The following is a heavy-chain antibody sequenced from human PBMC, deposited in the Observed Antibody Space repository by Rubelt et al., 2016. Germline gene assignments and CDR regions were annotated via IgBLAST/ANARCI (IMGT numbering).Heavy chain of an antibody. V-gene: IGHV1-69*01. Sequence: QVQLVQPGAEVKKPGSSVKVSCKASGGTFSSYAISWVRQAPGQGLEWMGGIIPIFGTANYAQKFQGVVPIPADESTSQAYRELRSLRSDDTAVYYCARLVGRSTSRTAYYYYYYMDVWGKGTTVTVSS. CDR1: GGTFSSYA. J-gene: IGHJ6*03. CDR2: IIPIFGTA. D-gene: IGHD2-2*01. CDR3: ARLVGRSTSRTAYYYYYYMDV.